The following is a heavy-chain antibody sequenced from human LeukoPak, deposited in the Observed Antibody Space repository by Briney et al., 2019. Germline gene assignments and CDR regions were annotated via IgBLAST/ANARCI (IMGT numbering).Heavy chain of an antibody. V-gene: IGHV3-23*01. Sequence: GGSLRLSCAASGFTFSSYEMNWVRQAPGKGLEWVSGISPSGGITYYTDSVKGRFTISRDNSKNTQSLQMNSLRAEDTAVYYCARASTPYYYGSGSFSYYYYYMDVWGKGTTVTISS. D-gene: IGHD3-10*01. CDR2: ISPSGGIT. J-gene: IGHJ6*03. CDR3: ARASTPYYYGSGSFSYYYYYMDV. CDR1: GFTFSSYE.